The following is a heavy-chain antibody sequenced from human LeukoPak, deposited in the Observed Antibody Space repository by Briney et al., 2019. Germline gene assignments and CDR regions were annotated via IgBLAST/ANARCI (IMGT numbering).Heavy chain of an antibody. V-gene: IGHV3-23*01. CDR3: AKPHCGGDCYGPDY. CDR1: GFTFSSYA. CDR2: ISGSGGST. J-gene: IGHJ4*02. Sequence: GGSLRLSCAASGFTFSSYAMSWVRQAPGKGLEWVSGISGSGGSTYYADSVKGRFTISRDNSKNTLYLQMNSLRAEDTAVYYCAKPHCGGDCYGPDYWGQGTLVTVSS. D-gene: IGHD2-21*02.